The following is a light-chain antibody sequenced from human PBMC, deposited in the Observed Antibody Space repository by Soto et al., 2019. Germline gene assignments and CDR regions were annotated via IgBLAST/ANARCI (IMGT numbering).Light chain of an antibody. CDR2: GAS. CDR1: QTVNNNY. Sequence: ELVLTQSPGTLSLSPGERATLSCRASQTVNNNYLAWYQHIPGQAPRLLISGASGRATGTPDRFSGSASGTDFTLTISRLEPEDFAVYYWQQYGSSPLTFGGGTKVEIK. J-gene: IGKJ4*01. V-gene: IGKV3-20*01. CDR3: QQYGSSPLT.